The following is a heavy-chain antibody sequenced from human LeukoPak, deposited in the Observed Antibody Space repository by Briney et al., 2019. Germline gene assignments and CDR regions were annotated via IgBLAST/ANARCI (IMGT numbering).Heavy chain of an antibody. D-gene: IGHD2-2*01. Sequence: ASVKVSCTASGYTFTGYYMHWVRQAPGQGLEWMGWINPNSGGTNYAQKFQGRVTMTRDTSISTAYMELSRLRSDDTAVYYCARDRCSSTSCSYYYYYGMDVWGQGTTVTVSS. V-gene: IGHV1-2*02. CDR2: INPNSGGT. J-gene: IGHJ6*02. CDR3: ARDRCSSTSCSYYYYYGMDV. CDR1: GYTFTGYY.